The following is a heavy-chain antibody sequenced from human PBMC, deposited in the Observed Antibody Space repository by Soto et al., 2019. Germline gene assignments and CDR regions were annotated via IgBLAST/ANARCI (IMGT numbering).Heavy chain of an antibody. CDR1: GFTFSSYA. CDR3: AKENGYSSSWFEFDY. CDR2: ITGSGGST. D-gene: IGHD6-13*01. J-gene: IGHJ4*02. V-gene: IGHV3-23*01. Sequence: GGSLRLSCAASGFTFSSYAMSWVRQAPGKGLEWVSSITGSGGSTYNADSVKGRFTISRDNSENTLYLQMNSLRAEDTAVYYCAKENGYSSSWFEFDYWGQGTLVTVSS.